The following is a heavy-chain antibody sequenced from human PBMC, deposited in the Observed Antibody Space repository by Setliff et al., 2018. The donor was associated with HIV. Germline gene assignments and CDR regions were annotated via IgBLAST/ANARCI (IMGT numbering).Heavy chain of an antibody. CDR3: ARVVDADYLDY. D-gene: IGHD2-15*01. Sequence: PSETLSLTCTVSGGSIRSSSSYWGWIRQPPGKGLEWIGIIYYSGSTYYKPSLKSRVTISVDTSKNQFSLKLNSVTAADTAMYYCARVVDADYLDYWGQGTVVTAPQ. V-gene: IGHV4-39*01. CDR1: GGSIRSSSSY. J-gene: IGHJ4*03. CDR2: IYYSGST.